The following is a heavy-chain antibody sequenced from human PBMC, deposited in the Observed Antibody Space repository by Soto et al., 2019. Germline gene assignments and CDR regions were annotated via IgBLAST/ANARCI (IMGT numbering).Heavy chain of an antibody. Sequence: GSLRLSCAASGFPFSTYAMNWVRQPPGKGLGWVSTISGSGDRTYYSDSVKGRFTISRDNSKNTLYLQMDSLRAEDTAVYYCAKENGLSCWGQGALVTVSS. CDR3: AKENGLSC. CDR2: ISGSGDRT. CDR1: GFPFSTYA. J-gene: IGHJ4*02. D-gene: IGHD2-8*01. V-gene: IGHV3-23*01.